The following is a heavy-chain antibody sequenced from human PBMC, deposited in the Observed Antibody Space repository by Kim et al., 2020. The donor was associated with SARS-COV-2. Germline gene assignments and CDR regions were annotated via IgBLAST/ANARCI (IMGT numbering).Heavy chain of an antibody. CDR2: DGGST. V-gene: IGHV3-15*01. Sequence: DGGSTGYLAPTQGRFHISRDASKNALTLQMNSPKAEDTAVYYCCTGPLDYWGQGTLVTVS. CDR3: CTGPLDY. D-gene: IGHD3-10*01. J-gene: IGHJ4*02.